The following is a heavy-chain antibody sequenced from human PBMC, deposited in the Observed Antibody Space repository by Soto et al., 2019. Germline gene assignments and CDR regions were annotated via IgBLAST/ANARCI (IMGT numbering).Heavy chain of an antibody. Sequence: QVTLKESGPVLVKPTETLTLTCTVSGFSLSNARMGVSWIRQPPGKALEWLAHIFSNDEKAYSTSLKSRLTSSNDNSKRQVVLTMTNMDPVDTATYYCAWTPLFYYDFWSGTPGWFDPWGQGTLVTVSS. CDR1: GFSLSNARMG. V-gene: IGHV2-26*01. CDR2: IFSNDEK. D-gene: IGHD3-3*01. J-gene: IGHJ5*02. CDR3: AWTPLFYYDFWSGTPGWFDP.